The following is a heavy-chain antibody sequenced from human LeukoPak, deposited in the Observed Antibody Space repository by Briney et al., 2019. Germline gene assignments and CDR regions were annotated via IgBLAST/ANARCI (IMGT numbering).Heavy chain of an antibody. D-gene: IGHD6-13*01. CDR2: IYYSGST. V-gene: IGHV4-59*08. Sequence: PSETLSLTCTVSGGSISSYYWSWIRQPPGKGLEWIGYIYYSGSTNYNPSLKSRVTISVDTSKNQFSLKLSSVTAADTAVYYCARHRARYSSSWFDYWGQGTLVTVSS. CDR3: ARHRARYSSSWFDY. CDR1: GGSISSYY. J-gene: IGHJ4*02.